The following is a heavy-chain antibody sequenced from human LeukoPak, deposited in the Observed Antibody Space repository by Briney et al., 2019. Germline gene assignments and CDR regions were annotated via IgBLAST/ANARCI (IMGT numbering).Heavy chain of an antibody. Sequence: GGSLRLSCEASGFTFSSYGMHWVRQAPGKGLEWVAVIWYDGSHKYYADSVKGRFTISRDNSKNTLYLQMNSLRAEDTAVYYCVKDLVNFDYWGQGTLVTVSS. CDR3: VKDLVNFDY. V-gene: IGHV3-33*06. CDR2: IWYDGSHK. CDR1: GFTFSSYG. D-gene: IGHD1-26*01. J-gene: IGHJ4*02.